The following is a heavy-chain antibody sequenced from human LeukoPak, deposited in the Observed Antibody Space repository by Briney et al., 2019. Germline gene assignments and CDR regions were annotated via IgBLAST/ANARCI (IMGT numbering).Heavy chain of an antibody. CDR1: GGSISSYY. Sequence: PSETLSLTCTVSGGSISSYYWSWIRQPPGKGLEWIGYIYYSGSTNYNPSLKSRVTISVDTSKNQFSLKLSSVTAADTAVYYCAAEPIAXXXTVDYWGQGXLVTVS. CDR3: AAEPIAXXXTVDY. V-gene: IGHV4-59*01. D-gene: IGHD6-13*01. J-gene: IGHJ4*02. CDR2: IYYSGST.